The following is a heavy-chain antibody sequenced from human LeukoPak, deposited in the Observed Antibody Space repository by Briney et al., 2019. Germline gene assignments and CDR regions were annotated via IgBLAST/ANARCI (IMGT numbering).Heavy chain of an antibody. CDR3: ARDLVVVTGLRTRGSFDI. Sequence: ASVKVSCKASGYNFTSYYMHWVRQAPEQGLEWMGIINPSGGTTSYAQKFQGRVTVTRDTSTSTVYMELSSLRSEDTAVYYCARDLVVVTGLRTRGSFDIWGQGTMVTVSS. CDR2: INPSGGTT. D-gene: IGHD2-21*02. V-gene: IGHV1-46*01. J-gene: IGHJ3*02. CDR1: GYNFTSYY.